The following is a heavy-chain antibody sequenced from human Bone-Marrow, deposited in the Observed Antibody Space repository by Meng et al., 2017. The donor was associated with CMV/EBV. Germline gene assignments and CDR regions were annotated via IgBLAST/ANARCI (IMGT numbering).Heavy chain of an antibody. J-gene: IGHJ5*02. Sequence: GESLKISCAASGFTFSSYAMSWVRQAPGKGLEWVSAISGSGGSTYYADSVKGLFTISRDISKNTLNLQMNNLRDEDTAVYYCARDPYYYDSSGYLPGWFDPWGQGTLVTVSS. V-gene: IGHV3-23*01. D-gene: IGHD3-22*01. CDR3: ARDPYYYDSSGYLPGWFDP. CDR1: GFTFSSYA. CDR2: ISGSGGST.